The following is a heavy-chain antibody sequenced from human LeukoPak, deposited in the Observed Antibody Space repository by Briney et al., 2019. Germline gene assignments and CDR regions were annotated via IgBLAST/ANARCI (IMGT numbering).Heavy chain of an antibody. J-gene: IGHJ6*03. Sequence: GASVKVSCKASGYTFTSYYMHWVRQAPGRGLEWMGIINPSGGSTSYAQKFQGRVTITRDTSASTAYMELSSLRSEDMAVYYCARGRREWELLRSYYYYYMDVWGKGTTVTVSS. V-gene: IGHV1-46*01. D-gene: IGHD1-26*01. CDR1: GYTFTSYY. CDR2: INPSGGST. CDR3: ARGRREWELLRSYYYYYMDV.